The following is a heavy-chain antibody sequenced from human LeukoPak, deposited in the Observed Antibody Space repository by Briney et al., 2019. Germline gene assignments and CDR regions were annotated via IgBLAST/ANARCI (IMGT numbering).Heavy chain of an antibody. J-gene: IGHJ4*02. CDR2: IKQDGSGK. Sequence: PGGSLRLSCAASGFTFSNYWMSWVRQAPGKGLEWVANIKQDGSGKYYVDSVKGRFTISRDNAKNSLFLQMNSLRAKDTAVYYCATDGDYDWNYKSGFDYWGQGALVTVSS. D-gene: IGHD1-7*01. CDR3: ATDGDYDWNYKSGFDY. CDR1: GFTFSNYW. V-gene: IGHV3-7*01.